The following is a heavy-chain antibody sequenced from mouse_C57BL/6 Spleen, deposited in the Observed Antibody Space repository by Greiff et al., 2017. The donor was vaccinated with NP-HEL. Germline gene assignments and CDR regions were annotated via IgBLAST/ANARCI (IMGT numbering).Heavy chain of an antibody. D-gene: IGHD2-1*01. V-gene: IGHV1-50*01. CDR2: IDPSDSYT. CDR3: ARSGDGNYGGFAD. CDR1: GYTFTSYW. Sequence: QVQLQQPGAELVKPGASVKLSCKASGYTFTSYWMQWVKQRPGQGLEWIGEIDPSDSYTNYNQKFKGKATLTVDTSSSTAYMQLSSLTSEDSAVYYCARSGDGNYGGFADWGQGTLVTVSA. J-gene: IGHJ3*01.